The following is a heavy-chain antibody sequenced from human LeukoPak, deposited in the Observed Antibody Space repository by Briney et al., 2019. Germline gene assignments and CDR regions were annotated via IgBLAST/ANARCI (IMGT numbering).Heavy chain of an antibody. V-gene: IGHV1-69*01. CDR3: ARDFSRNDFWSGSNWFDP. CDR1: GGTFSSYA. J-gene: IGHJ5*02. D-gene: IGHD3-3*01. Sequence: GSSVKVSCKASGGTFSSYAISWLRQAPGQGLEWMGGIIPIFGTANYAQKFKGRVTITADESTSTAYMELSSLRSEDTAVYYCARDFSRNDFWSGSNWFDPWGQGTLFTVSS. CDR2: IIPIFGTA.